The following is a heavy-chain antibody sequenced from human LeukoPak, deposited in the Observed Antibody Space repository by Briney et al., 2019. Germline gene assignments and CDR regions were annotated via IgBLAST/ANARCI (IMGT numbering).Heavy chain of an antibody. CDR3: ARGQEHRLLWDAFDI. Sequence: ASVKVSCKASGYTFTSYGISWVRQAPGQGLEWMGWISAYNGNTNYAQKLQGRVTMTTDTSTSTAYMELRSLRSDDTAVYYCARGQEHRLLWDAFDIWGQGTMVTVSS. V-gene: IGHV1-18*01. CDR2: ISAYNGNT. J-gene: IGHJ3*02. CDR1: GYTFTSYG. D-gene: IGHD2-2*01.